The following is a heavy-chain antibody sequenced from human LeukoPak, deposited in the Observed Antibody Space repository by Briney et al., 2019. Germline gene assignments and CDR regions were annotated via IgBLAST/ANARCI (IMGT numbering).Heavy chain of an antibody. CDR3: AKASIAGAIGVLDY. D-gene: IGHD1-26*01. J-gene: IGHJ4*02. CDR1: GFTFNNYW. Sequence: PGGSLRLSCAAFGFTFNNYWMSWVRQAPGKGLEWVANINQDGSGKHYVDSVKGRFTISRDNAKYSLYLQMNSLRAEDTAVYFCAKASIAGAIGVLDYWGQGTLVTVSS. CDR2: INQDGSGK. V-gene: IGHV3-7*01.